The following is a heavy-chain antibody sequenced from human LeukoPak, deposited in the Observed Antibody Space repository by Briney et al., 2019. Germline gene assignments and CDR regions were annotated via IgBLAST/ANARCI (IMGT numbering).Heavy chain of an antibody. V-gene: IGHV4-39*01. J-gene: IGHJ4*02. CDR2: IYYSGRT. D-gene: IGHD1-26*01. Sequence: SETLSLTCTVSGCSISSSSYYWGWIRQPPGKGLEWIGSIYYSGRTYYNPSLKSLVTISVDTSKNQFSLKLSSVTAADTAVYYCARRGGSYGTIDYWGQGTLVTVSS. CDR3: ARRGGSYGTIDY. CDR1: GCSISSSSYY.